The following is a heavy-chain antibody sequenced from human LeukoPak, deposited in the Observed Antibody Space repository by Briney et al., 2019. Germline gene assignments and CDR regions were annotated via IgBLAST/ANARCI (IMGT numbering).Heavy chain of an antibody. CDR3: ARGRISGPTY. J-gene: IGHJ4*02. Sequence: SETLSLTCAVYGGSFSGYYWSWIRQPPGKGLEWIGEINHSRSTNYNPSLKSRVTISVDTSKNQFSLKLSSVTAADTAVYYCARGRISGPTYWGQGTLVTVSS. D-gene: IGHD1-26*01. CDR1: GGSFSGYY. V-gene: IGHV4-34*01. CDR2: INHSRST.